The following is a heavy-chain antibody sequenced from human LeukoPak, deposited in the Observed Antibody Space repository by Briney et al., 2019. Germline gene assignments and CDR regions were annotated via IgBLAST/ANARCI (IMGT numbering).Heavy chain of an antibody. CDR2: IRYDGVNK. V-gene: IGHV3-30*02. CDR3: ARDRGTVVATITLDY. CDR1: GFTFSSYG. J-gene: IGHJ4*02. D-gene: IGHD5-12*01. Sequence: GGSLRLSCAASGFTFSSYGMHWVRQAPGKGLEWVAFIRYDGVNKYYADSVKGRFTISRDNSKNTLYLQMNSLRAEDTAVYYCARDRGTVVATITLDYWGQGTLVTVSS.